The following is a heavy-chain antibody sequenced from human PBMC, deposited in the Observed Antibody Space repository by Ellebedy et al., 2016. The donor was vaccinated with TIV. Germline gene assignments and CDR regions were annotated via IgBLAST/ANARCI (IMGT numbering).Heavy chain of an antibody. CDR2: IHHSGNS. CDR1: GGSINNYY. CDR3: ARHPGHNGFFDL. J-gene: IGHJ4*02. Sequence: MPSETLSLTCSVSGGSINNYYWTWIRQPPGQGLEWIGDIHHSGNSHIHPSLKSRVTLSIDTSKNQFSLRLTSVTAADTAVYYCARHPGHNGFFDLWGQGTQVTVSS. V-gene: IGHV4-59*01. D-gene: IGHD2-8*01.